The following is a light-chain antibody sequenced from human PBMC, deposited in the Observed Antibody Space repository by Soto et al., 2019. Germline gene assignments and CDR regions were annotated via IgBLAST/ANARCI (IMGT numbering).Light chain of an antibody. CDR3: CSYAGSSTSVV. J-gene: IGLJ2*01. CDR1: SSDVGNYNI. Sequence: QSVLTQPASVSGSPGQSITISCTGTSSDVGNYNIVSWYQHHPGKAPKLIIYEGSKRPSGVSNRFSASKSGNTASLTISGLQAEDEADYYCCSYAGSSTSVVFGGGTKLTVL. CDR2: EGS. V-gene: IGLV2-23*01.